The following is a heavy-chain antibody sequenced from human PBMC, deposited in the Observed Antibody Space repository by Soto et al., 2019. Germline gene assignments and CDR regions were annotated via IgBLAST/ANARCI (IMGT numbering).Heavy chain of an antibody. D-gene: IGHD3-22*01. CDR1: GYTFTSYG. CDR3: ARADYYDSSGYYYLSGGYYFDY. CDR2: ISAYNGNT. Sequence: ASVKVSCKASGYTFTSYGISWVRQAPGQGLEWMGWISAYNGNTNYAQKLQGRVTMTTDTSTSTAYMELRSLRSDDTAVYYCARADYYDSSGYYYLSGGYYFDYWGQGTLVTVSS. J-gene: IGHJ4*02. V-gene: IGHV1-18*01.